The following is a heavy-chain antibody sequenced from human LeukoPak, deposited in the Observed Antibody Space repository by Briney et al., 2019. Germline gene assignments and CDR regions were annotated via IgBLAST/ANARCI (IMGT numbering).Heavy chain of an antibody. CDR2: IYYSGST. CDR1: GGSISSSSYY. J-gene: IGHJ2*01. V-gene: IGHV4-39*07. CDR3: AREVYCSGGSCYAPWYFDL. D-gene: IGHD2-15*01. Sequence: SETLSLTCTVSGGSISSSSYYWGWIRQPPGKGLEWIGSIYYSGSTYYNPSLKSRVTISVDTSKNQFSLKLSSVTAADTAVYYCAREVYCSGGSCYAPWYFDLWGRGTLVTVSS.